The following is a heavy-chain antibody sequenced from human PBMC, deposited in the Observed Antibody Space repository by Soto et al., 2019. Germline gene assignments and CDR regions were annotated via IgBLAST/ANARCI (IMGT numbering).Heavy chain of an antibody. CDR1: GFTFSGYE. D-gene: IGHD3-3*01. CDR2: ISGSGTTI. J-gene: IGHJ6*02. V-gene: IGHV3-48*03. CDR3: ARDVTVFVVIIPTPIGV. Sequence: EVQLVESGGGLVQPGGSLRLSCAASGFTFSGYEMNWVRQAPGKGLEWISYISGSGTTIYYADSVKGRFTISRANAKTSLYLQIHILRAEDTAVYYCARDVTVFVVIIPTPIGVWGQVTTVTV.